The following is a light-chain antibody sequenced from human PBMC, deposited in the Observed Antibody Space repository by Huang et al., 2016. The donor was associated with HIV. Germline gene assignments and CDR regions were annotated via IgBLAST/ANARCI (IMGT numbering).Light chain of an antibody. CDR2: DVS. CDR1: QSIGTY. V-gene: IGKV3-11*01. CDR3: QQRSKWPLT. J-gene: IGKJ4*01. Sequence: EIVLTQSPVTLSLSPGDRATLSCRASQSIGTYLAWYQQKSGQAPRLLIYDVSNRAAGVPARFSGSVSETDFTLTIASLDPDDFAIYHCQQRSKWPLTFGGGTKVEMK.